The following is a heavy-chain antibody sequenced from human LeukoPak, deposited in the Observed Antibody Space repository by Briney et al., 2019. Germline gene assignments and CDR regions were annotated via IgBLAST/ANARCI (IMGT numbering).Heavy chain of an antibody. Sequence: KPSETLSLTCTVSGGSISSSSYYWGWIRQPPGKGLEWIGSIYYSGSTYYNPSLKSRVTISVDTSKNQFSLKLSSVTAADTAVYYCAGFSIAARRPDGSWGQGTLVTVSS. J-gene: IGHJ5*02. CDR3: AGFSIAARRPDGS. CDR2: IYYSGST. CDR1: GGSISSSSYY. V-gene: IGHV4-39*01. D-gene: IGHD6-6*01.